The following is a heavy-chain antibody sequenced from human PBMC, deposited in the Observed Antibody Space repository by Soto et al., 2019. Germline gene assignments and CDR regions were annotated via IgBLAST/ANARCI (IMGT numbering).Heavy chain of an antibody. Sequence: PVESLKISCNGSGYNFAGYWIAWGRQMPGKGLELMGIIYPSDSDTRYRPSFQGQVTISADKSISPAYLQWSSLRASDTAMYYCARGGVSTRTFDYWGQGTPVTVSS. J-gene: IGHJ4*02. D-gene: IGHD3-3*01. CDR2: IYPSDSDT. CDR3: ARGGVSTRTFDY. V-gene: IGHV5-51*01. CDR1: GYNFAGYW.